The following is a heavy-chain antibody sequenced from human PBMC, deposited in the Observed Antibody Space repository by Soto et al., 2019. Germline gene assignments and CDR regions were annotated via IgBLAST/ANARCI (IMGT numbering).Heavy chain of an antibody. CDR1: GFTFTSYA. Sequence: AGALRLSCVVSGFTFTSYAMNWVRQAPGKGLEWVSSISVSGDVTYYADSVKGRFTISRDNSKSTLFLVMNSLRADDTAVYYCAKAYSGSPWSHLDLWGQGTLVTVSS. CDR2: ISVSGDVT. J-gene: IGHJ5*02. D-gene: IGHD2-15*01. CDR3: AKAYSGSPWSHLDL. V-gene: IGHV3-23*01.